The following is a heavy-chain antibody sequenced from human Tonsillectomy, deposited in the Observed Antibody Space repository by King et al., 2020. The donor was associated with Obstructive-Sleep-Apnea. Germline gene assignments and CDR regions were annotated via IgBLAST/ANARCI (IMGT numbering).Heavy chain of an antibody. Sequence: LQLQESGPGLVKPSETLSLTCTVSGYSISSGYYWGWIRQPPGKGLEWIGSIYHSGSTYYNPSLKSRVTISVDTSKNHFSLKLSSVTAADTAVYYCARDKMVYAHHWFDPWGQGTLVTVSS. D-gene: IGHD2-8*01. CDR1: GYSISSGYY. V-gene: IGHV4-38-2*02. J-gene: IGHJ5*02. CDR3: ARDKMVYAHHWFDP. CDR2: IYHSGST.